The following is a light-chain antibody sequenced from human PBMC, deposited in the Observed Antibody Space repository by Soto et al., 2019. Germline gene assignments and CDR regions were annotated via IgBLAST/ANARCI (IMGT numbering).Light chain of an antibody. V-gene: IGKV1-13*02. CDR2: GAS. CDR1: QDISTA. J-gene: IGKJ1*01. Sequence: LTQSPGTLSASVGDRVTITCRASQDISTALAWYQQKPGKPPKVLIYGASTLENGVPSRFIGSGSGTDFTLTISSLLPDDFATYYCQHYNSYSEAFGQGTKVDIK. CDR3: QHYNSYSEA.